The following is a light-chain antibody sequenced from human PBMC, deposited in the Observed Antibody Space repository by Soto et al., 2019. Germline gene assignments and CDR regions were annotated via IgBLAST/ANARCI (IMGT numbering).Light chain of an antibody. V-gene: IGKV3-20*01. CDR2: SAS. CDR3: RQHGTT. CDR1: QSVSASR. J-gene: IGKJ1*01. Sequence: EIVLTQSPGTLSVSPGERATLSCRASQSVSASRLAWYQQKPGQAPRLLIYSASSRTTGIPDGFSGSGSGTDFTLTISRLEPEDSAVYYCRQHGTTFGQGTKVDIK.